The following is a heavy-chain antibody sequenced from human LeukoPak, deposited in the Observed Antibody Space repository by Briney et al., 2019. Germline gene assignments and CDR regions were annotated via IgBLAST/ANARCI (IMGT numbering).Heavy chain of an antibody. CDR3: ARGGEYYDFWSGYRSSYYYMDV. CDR2: MNPNSGNT. D-gene: IGHD3-3*01. Sequence: GASVKVSCKASGYTFTSYDINWVRQATGQGLEWMGWMNPNSGNTGYAQKFQGRVTITRNTSMSTAYMELSSLRSEDTAVYYCARGGEYYDFWSGYRSSYYYMDVWGKGTTVTVSS. J-gene: IGHJ6*03. V-gene: IGHV1-8*03. CDR1: GYTFTSYD.